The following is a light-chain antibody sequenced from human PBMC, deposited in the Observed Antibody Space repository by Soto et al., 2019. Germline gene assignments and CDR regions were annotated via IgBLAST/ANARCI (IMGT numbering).Light chain of an antibody. J-gene: IGKJ4*01. CDR1: HGISSY. CDR2: AAS. Sequence: IQMTRSPSSLSASVGDRVTITCRASHGISSYLDWYQQKPGKAPKLLIYAASTLQSGVPSRFSGSGSGTDFTLTISSLQPEDFATYYCQQDYSTPLTFGGGTKVDIK. CDR3: QQDYSTPLT. V-gene: IGKV1-39*01.